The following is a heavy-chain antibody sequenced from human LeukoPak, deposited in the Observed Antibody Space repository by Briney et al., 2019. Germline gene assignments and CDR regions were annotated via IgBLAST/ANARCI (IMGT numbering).Heavy chain of an antibody. CDR3: ARVPMATISLDI. D-gene: IGHD5-24*01. CDR2: INPNSGGT. CDR1: GYTFTGYY. Sequence: ASVKVSCKASGYTFTGYYMHWVRQAPGQGLEWMGWINPNSGGTNYAQKFQGRVTMTRDTSISTAYMELSRLRSDDTAVYYCARVPMATISLDIWGQGTLVTVSS. J-gene: IGHJ4*02. V-gene: IGHV1-2*02.